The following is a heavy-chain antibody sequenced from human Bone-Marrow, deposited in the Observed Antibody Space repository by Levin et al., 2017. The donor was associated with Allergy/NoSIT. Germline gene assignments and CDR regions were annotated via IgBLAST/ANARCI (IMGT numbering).Heavy chain of an antibody. CDR2: ISSGSTYI. V-gene: IGHV3-21*01. D-gene: IGHD3-10*01. Sequence: GESLKISCVGSGFTFSTYTMNWVRQAPGKGLEWVSSISSGSTYIYYADSVKGRFTISRDNAKNSLFLQVNSLKAEDTAVYYCARPHYDSGSYRNYFDYWGQGTFVTVSS. CDR1: GFTFSTYT. CDR3: ARPHYDSGSYRNYFDY. J-gene: IGHJ4*02.